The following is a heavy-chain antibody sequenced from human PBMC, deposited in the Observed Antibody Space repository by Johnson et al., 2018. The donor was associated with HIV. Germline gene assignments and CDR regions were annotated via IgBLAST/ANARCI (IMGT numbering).Heavy chain of an antibody. CDR3: AKEGWAAAQEGWGAFDI. CDR1: GFTVSSNY. D-gene: IGHD6-13*01. CDR2: ISYDGSNK. Sequence: QVQLVESGGGLVQPGGSLRLSCAASGFTVSSNYMSWVRQAPGKGLEWVAVISYDGSNKYYADSVKGRFTISRDNSKNTLYLQMNSLRAEDTAVYYCAKEGWAAAQEGWGAFDIWGQGTMVTVS. V-gene: IGHV3-30*18. J-gene: IGHJ3*02.